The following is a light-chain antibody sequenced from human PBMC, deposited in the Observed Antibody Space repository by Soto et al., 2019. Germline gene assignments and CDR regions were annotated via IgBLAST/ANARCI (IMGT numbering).Light chain of an antibody. J-gene: IGKJ5*01. CDR2: VAS. Sequence: EIVLTQSPGTLSLSPGERATLSCRASQSVRSSYLAWYQQKPGQAPRLLIYVASNRATGISDRFSGSGSGTDFTLTISRLEPEDFAVYYCQQYGSSPITFGQETRLEIK. CDR3: QQYGSSPIT. V-gene: IGKV3-20*01. CDR1: QSVRSSY.